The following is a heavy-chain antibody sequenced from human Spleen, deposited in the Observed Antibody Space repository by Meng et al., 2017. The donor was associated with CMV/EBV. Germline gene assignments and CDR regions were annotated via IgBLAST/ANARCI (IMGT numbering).Heavy chain of an antibody. D-gene: IGHD6-6*01. Sequence: SETLSLTCSVSCGAISSSSYYWGCIRQPPGKGLEWNGSMYYSGSTYYKPSPKSRVTISVDTSTNQSSLKLSSVTAADTAVYYCARGYSSSSWGYYYYGMDVWGQGTTVTVSS. CDR3: ARGYSSSSWGYYYYGMDV. CDR1: CGAISSSSYY. CDR2: MYYSGST. J-gene: IGHJ6*02. V-gene: IGHV4-39*01.